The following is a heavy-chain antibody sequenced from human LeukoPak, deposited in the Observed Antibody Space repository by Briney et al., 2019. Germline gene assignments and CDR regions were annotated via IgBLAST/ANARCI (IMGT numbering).Heavy chain of an antibody. Sequence: ASVKVSCKASGYTFTGYYMHWVRQAPGQGLEWMGRINPNSGGTNYAQKFQGRVTTTRDTSISTAYMELSGLRSDDTAVYYCTRASSGRVPTPFDPWGQGTLVTVSS. J-gene: IGHJ5*02. V-gene: IGHV1-2*06. CDR3: TRASSGRVPTPFDP. D-gene: IGHD6-25*01. CDR1: GYTFTGYY. CDR2: INPNSGGT.